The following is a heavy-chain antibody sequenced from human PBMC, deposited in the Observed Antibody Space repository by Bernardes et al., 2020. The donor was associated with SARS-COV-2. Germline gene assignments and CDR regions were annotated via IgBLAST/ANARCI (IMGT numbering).Heavy chain of an antibody. CDR3: ARVVENNSAYYSTPLDS. V-gene: IGHV3-48*02. Sequence: GESLKISCAASGFTFSGYSMNWVRQAPGKGLEWVSYISSSSSAIYYAESVKGRFIISRDNAKNSLYLQMNSLRDDDTAVYYCARVVENNSAYYSTPLDSWGQGTLVTVSS. J-gene: IGHJ4*02. D-gene: IGHD3-22*01. CDR1: GFTFSGYS. CDR2: ISSSSSAI.